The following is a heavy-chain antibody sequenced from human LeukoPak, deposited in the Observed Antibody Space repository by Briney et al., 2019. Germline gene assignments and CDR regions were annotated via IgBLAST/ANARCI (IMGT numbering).Heavy chain of an antibody. CDR1: GGTFSSYA. CDR2: IIPIFGTA. D-gene: IGHD1-1*01. J-gene: IGHJ4*02. CDR3: ARAPNWNSRCQYDY. Sequence: EASVNVSCKASGGTFSSYAISWVRPAPGQGLEWMGGIIPIFGTANYAQKFQGRVTITTDESTSTAYMELSSLRSEDTAVYYCARAPNWNSRCQYDYWGQGTLVTVSS. V-gene: IGHV1-69*05.